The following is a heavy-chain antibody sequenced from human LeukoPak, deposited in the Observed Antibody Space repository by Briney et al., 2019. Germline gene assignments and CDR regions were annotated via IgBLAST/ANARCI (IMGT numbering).Heavy chain of an antibody. J-gene: IGHJ6*03. Sequence: GGSLRLSCAASGFTFSSYSMNWVRQAPGKGLEWVSYISSSSSTIYYADSVKGRFTISRDNAKNSLYLQMNSLRAEDTAVYYCARDREWELLYYYYYMDVWGKGTTVTVSS. CDR1: GFTFSSYS. CDR2: ISSSSSTI. V-gene: IGHV3-48*01. CDR3: ARDREWELLYYYYYMDV. D-gene: IGHD1-26*01.